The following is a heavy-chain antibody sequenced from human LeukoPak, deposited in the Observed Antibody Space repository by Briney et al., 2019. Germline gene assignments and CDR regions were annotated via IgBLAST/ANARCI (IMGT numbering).Heavy chain of an antibody. CDR1: GFTFSSYG. D-gene: IGHD3-9*01. V-gene: IGHV3-33*01. J-gene: IGHJ3*02. CDR2: IWYDGSNK. CDR3: ARLDQDYDILTGYPITQGAFDI. Sequence: GGSLRLSCAASGFTFSSYGMHWVRQAPGKGLEWVAVIWYDGSNKYYADSVKGRFTISRDNSKNTLYLQMNSLRAEDTAVYYCARLDQDYDILTGYPITQGAFDIWGQGTMVTVSS.